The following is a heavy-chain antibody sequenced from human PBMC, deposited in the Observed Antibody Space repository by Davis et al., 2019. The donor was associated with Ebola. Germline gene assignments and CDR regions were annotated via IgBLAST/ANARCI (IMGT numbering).Heavy chain of an antibody. Sequence: SETLSLTCTVSGGSIGYYYWSWIRQPPGKGLEWIGYFYYSGSTNYNPSLKSRVTISVDTSKNQFSLKLSSVTAADTAVYYCARLNWVGSWFDPWGQGTLVTVSS. J-gene: IGHJ5*02. CDR2: FYYSGST. V-gene: IGHV4-59*12. CDR3: ARLNWVGSWFDP. D-gene: IGHD7-27*01. CDR1: GGSIGYYY.